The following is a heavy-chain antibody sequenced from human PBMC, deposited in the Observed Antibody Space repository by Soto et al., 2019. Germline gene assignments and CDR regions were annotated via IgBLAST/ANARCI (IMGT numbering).Heavy chain of an antibody. CDR2: TYFWSKWDT. CDR1: GDSVSSNSAA. V-gene: IGHV6-1*01. CDR3: ARDRRGSYSGLTGYFYYYGMDV. D-gene: IGHD1-26*01. Sequence: HSQTLSLTCAISGDSVSSNSAAWNWIRQSPSRGLEWLGRTYFWSKWDTAYAVSVKSRITISPDTSKNQFSLQLNSVTPEDTAVYYCARDRRGSYSGLTGYFYYYGMDVWGQGTTVTVSS. J-gene: IGHJ6*02.